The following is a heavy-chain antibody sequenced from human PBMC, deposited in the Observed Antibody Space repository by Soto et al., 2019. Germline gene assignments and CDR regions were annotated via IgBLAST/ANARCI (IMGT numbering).Heavy chain of an antibody. J-gene: IGHJ4*02. CDR3: SKGTTVAKDCFYF. CDR1: EFSFENAW. D-gene: IGHD1-1*01. CDR2: IKSWSDGGTT. Sequence: GGSLRLSCVASEFSFENAWMSWVRQAPGKGLEWVGRIKSWSDGGTTDYGAPVKGRFTISRDDSQNTLFLQMNSLRTEDTAVYYCSKGTTVAKDCFYFRGQGTLVPVSS. V-gene: IGHV3-15*01.